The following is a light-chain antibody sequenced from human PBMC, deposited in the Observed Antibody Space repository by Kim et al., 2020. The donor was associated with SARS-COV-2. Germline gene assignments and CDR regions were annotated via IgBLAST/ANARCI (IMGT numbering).Light chain of an antibody. V-gene: IGKV3-20*01. CDR2: AAS. CDR3: QQYHSSPLT. CDR1: QSVSSNY. Sequence: SPGESAPLSCRASQSVSSNYLAWYQQKPGQAPRLLIHAASSRPTGIPDRFSGSGSGTDFTLTISRLEPEDFAVYYCQQYHSSPLTFGGGTKVDIK. J-gene: IGKJ4*01.